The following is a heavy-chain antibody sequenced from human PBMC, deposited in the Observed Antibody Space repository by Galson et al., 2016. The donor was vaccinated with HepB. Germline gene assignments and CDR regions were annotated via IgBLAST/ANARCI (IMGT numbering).Heavy chain of an antibody. Sequence: TLSLTCTVSGGSISSGGYYWSWIRQHPGKGLEWIGYTYHLGNTYFNPSLKSRVTMSIDASKNQFSLKLSSVTAADTAVYYCARGGRKGLWGYYFDYWGQGTLVPVSS. CDR2: TYHLGNT. CDR3: ARGGRKGLWGYYFDY. D-gene: IGHD5-18*01. V-gene: IGHV4-31*03. J-gene: IGHJ4*02. CDR1: GGSISSGGYY.